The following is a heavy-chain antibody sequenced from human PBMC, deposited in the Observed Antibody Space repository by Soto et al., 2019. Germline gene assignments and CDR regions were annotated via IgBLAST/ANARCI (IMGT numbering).Heavy chain of an antibody. CDR2: INSDGSST. J-gene: IGHJ6*03. V-gene: IGHV3-74*01. D-gene: IGHD5-12*01. CDR3: ARDTGYSGYDPYYYYYMDV. Sequence: PGGSLRLSCGAAGFTCSSYGRHWVRQAPGKGLVWVSRINSDGSSTSYADSVKGRFTISRDNAKNTLYLQMNSLRAEDTAVYYCARDTGYSGYDPYYYYYMDVWGKGTTVTVSS. CDR1: GFTCSSYG.